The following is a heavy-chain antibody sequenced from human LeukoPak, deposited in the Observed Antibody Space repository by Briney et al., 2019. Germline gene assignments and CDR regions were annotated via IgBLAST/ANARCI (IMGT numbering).Heavy chain of an antibody. J-gene: IGHJ6*03. V-gene: IGHV3-20*04. CDR3: ARVTSEGAYDSSGYYYYYYYMDV. D-gene: IGHD3-22*01. Sequence: GGSLRLSCAASGFTFDDYGMSWVRHAPGKGLEWVSGINWNGGSTGYADSVKGRFTISRDNAKNSLYLQMNSLRAEDTALYYCARVTSEGAYDSSGYYYYYYYMDVWGKGTTVTVSS. CDR1: GFTFDDYG. CDR2: INWNGGST.